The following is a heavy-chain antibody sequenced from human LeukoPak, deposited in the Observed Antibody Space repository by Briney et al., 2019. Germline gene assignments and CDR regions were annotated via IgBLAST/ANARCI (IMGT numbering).Heavy chain of an antibody. V-gene: IGHV1-69*05. CDR2: IIPIFGTA. CDR3: AGGYSYGPSFDY. D-gene: IGHD5-18*01. CDR1: GGTFSSYA. Sequence: SVKVSSKASGGTFSSYAISWVRQAPGQGLEWMGGIIPIFGTANYAQKFQGRVTITTDESTSTAYMELSSLRSEDTAVYYCAGGYSYGPSFDYWGQGTLVTVSS. J-gene: IGHJ4*02.